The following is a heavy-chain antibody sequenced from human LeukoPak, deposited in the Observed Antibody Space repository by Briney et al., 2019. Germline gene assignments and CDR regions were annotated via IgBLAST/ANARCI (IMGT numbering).Heavy chain of an antibody. V-gene: IGHV3-33*01. D-gene: IGHD6-13*01. CDR2: IWYDGSGK. CDR1: GFTFSRYS. CDR3: ARDYSSSWDY. Sequence: PGGSLRLSCAASGFTFSRYSMHWVRQAPGKGLEWVAIIWYDGSGKYYADSVKGRFTISRDNSNNTLYLQMNSLRVEDTALYYCARDYSSSWDYWGQGTLVTVSS. J-gene: IGHJ4*02.